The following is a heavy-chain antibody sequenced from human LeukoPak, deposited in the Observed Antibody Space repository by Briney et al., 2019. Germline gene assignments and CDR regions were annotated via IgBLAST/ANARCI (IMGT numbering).Heavy chain of an antibody. J-gene: IGHJ3*02. V-gene: IGHV3-11*04. D-gene: IGHD1-26*01. CDR3: ARRLLGANAFDI. CDR1: GFTFSDYY. Sequence: SGGSLRLSCAASGFTFSDYYMSWIRQAPGKGLEWVSYISSSGSTIYYADSVKGRFTISRDNAKNSLYLQMNSLRAEDTAVCYCARRLLGANAFDIWGQGTMVTVSS. CDR2: ISSSGSTI.